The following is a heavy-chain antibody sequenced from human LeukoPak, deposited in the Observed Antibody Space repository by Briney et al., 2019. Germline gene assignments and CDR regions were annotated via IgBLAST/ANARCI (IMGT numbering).Heavy chain of an antibody. CDR3: ARSSPDIVVVPAAQVPYYYYHMDV. CDR2: IIPIFDTA. J-gene: IGHJ6*03. D-gene: IGHD2-2*01. CDR1: VGTFSSYA. Sequence: GASVKVSCKASVGTFSSYAISWVRQAPGQGLEWMGGIIPIFDTANYAQKFHGRVTITTDEYTRTPTIEVSSLRSEDTAVYYCARSSPDIVVVPAAQVPYYYYHMDVWGKGTTVTVSS. V-gene: IGHV1-69*05.